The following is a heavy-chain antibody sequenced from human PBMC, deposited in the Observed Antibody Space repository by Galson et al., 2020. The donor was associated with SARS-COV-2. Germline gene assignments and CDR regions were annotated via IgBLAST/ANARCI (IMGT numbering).Heavy chain of an antibody. CDR1: GGSISSGGYY. D-gene: IGHD4-17*01. J-gene: IGHJ5*02. V-gene: IGHV4-31*03. CDR3: ARGPHYYGDYPWFDP. Sequence: ASETLSLTCTVSGGSISSGGYYWSWIRQHPGKGLEWIGYIYYSGSTYYNPSLKSRVTISVDTSKNQFSLKLSSVTAADTAVYYCARGPHYYGDYPWFDPWGQGTLVTVSS. CDR2: IYYSGST.